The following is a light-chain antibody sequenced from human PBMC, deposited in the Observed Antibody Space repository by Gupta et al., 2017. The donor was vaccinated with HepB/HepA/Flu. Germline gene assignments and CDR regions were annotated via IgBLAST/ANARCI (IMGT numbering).Light chain of an antibody. V-gene: IGKV1-17*01. CDR3: QQDNTFPWT. CDR1: QGIGNF. Sequence: DIQMTQSPSSLSAFVGDRVSITCRASQGIGNFVGWYQQKPGKAPKRLIYAASRVQSGVPSRISSSGSAADFTLIISSRQPEDFVTYYCQQDNTFPWTFGQGTKVEIK. J-gene: IGKJ1*01. CDR2: AAS.